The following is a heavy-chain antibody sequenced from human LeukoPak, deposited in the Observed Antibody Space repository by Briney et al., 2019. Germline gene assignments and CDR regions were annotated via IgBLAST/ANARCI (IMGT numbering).Heavy chain of an antibody. Sequence: SETLSLTCTVSGGSISSGGYYWSWIRQHPGKGLEWIGYIYYSGSTYYNPSLKSRVTISVDTSKNQFSLKLSSVTAADTAVYYCARYETFTSEFGGRVFDYWGQGTLVTVSS. CDR1: GGSISSGGYY. CDR3: ARYETFTSEFGGRVFDY. V-gene: IGHV4-31*03. CDR2: IYYSGST. J-gene: IGHJ4*02. D-gene: IGHD2-15*01.